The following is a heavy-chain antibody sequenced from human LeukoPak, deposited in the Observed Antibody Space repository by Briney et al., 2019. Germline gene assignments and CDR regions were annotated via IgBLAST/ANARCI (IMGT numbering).Heavy chain of an antibody. J-gene: IGHJ5*02. CDR1: GFTFSSYG. D-gene: IGHD1-1*01. Sequence: PGGSLRLSCAASGFTFSSYGRHWVRQAPGKGLEWVAFIRYDGSNKYYADSVKGRFTISRDNSKNTLHLKMNRPRAEDTAVYYCAKGARTGTPGVYHWFDPWGQGTLVTVSS. CDR3: AKGARTGTPGVYHWFDP. V-gene: IGHV3-30*02. CDR2: IRYDGSNK.